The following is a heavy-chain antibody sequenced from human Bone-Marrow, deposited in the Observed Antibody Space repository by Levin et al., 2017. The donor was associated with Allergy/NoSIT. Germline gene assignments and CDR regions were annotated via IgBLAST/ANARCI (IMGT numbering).Heavy chain of an antibody. Sequence: GGSLRLSCAASGFTFSSDAMSWVRQAPGKGLEWVSVISGSGGSTFYADSVKGRFTISRDKSKNTLYLQMNSLRAEDTAVYYCAKAFQGQWLALGYWGQGTLVTVSS. CDR1: GFTFSSDA. D-gene: IGHD6-19*01. CDR3: AKAFQGQWLALGY. V-gene: IGHV3-23*01. J-gene: IGHJ4*02. CDR2: ISGSGGST.